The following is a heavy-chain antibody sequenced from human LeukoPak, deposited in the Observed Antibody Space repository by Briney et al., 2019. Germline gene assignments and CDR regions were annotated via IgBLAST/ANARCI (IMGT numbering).Heavy chain of an antibody. V-gene: IGHV4-4*07. CDR3: ARDSKKYHYDSSGYPTKTYYWYFDL. D-gene: IGHD3-22*01. CDR2: IYTSGST. CDR1: GGSISSYS. J-gene: IGHJ2*01. Sequence: SETLSLTCTVSGGSISSYSWSWMRQPAGKGLEWIGRIYTSGSTNYNPSLKSRVTMSVDTSKNQFSLKLSSVTAADTAVYYCARDSKKYHYDSSGYPTKTYYWYFDLWGRGTLVTVSS.